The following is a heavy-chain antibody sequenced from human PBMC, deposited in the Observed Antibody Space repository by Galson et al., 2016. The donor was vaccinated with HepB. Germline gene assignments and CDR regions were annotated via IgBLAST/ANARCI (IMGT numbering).Heavy chain of an antibody. CDR3: AKWGGVGGAYHLD. CDR2: IYHSGST. CDR1: GDSISSSYW. D-gene: IGHD3-10*01. Sequence: TLSLTCAVSGDSISSSYWWSWVRQPPGKGLEWIGEIYHSGSTNYNPSLKSRVTISVDKSKNQFSLKLSSVTAADTAVYYCAKWGGVGGAYHLDWGQGTLVTVSS. V-gene: IGHV4-4*02. J-gene: IGHJ4*02.